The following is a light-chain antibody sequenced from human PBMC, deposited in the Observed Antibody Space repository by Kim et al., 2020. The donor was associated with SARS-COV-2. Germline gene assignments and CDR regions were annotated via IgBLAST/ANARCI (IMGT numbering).Light chain of an antibody. Sequence: QRVTISCTGGRSNIGAGYDVHWYQQLPGTAPKLLFYDNNKRPSGVPDRFSGSKSGTSASLAITGLQAEDEADYYCQSYDSSLTGSVFGGGTQLTVL. J-gene: IGLJ3*02. CDR2: DNN. V-gene: IGLV1-40*01. CDR1: RSNIGAGYD. CDR3: QSYDSSLTGSV.